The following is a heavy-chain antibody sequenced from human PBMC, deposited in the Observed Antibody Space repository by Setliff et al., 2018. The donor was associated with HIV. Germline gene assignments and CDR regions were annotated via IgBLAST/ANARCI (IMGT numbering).Heavy chain of an antibody. J-gene: IGHJ5*02. Sequence: PSETLSLTCSVSGGSISSDYWSWIRQPPGKGLEWIGYAHYTERTNYSPSLKSRVTISVDTSKNQFTLNLNSVTAADTAVYYCATGRRYGLFNPWGQGTLVTVS. V-gene: IGHV4-59*01. CDR1: GGSISSDY. CDR3: ATGRRYGLFNP. D-gene: IGHD1-20*01. CDR2: AHYTERT.